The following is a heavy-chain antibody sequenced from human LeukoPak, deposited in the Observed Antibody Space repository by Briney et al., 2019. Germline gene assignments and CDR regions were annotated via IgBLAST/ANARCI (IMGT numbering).Heavy chain of an antibody. CDR2: ISSSSSYI. CDR3: ARGSRYSSGWYDY. CDR1: GFTFSSYS. D-gene: IGHD6-19*01. J-gene: IGHJ4*02. Sequence: GSLRLSCAASGFTFSSYSMNWVRQAPGKGLEWVSSISSSSSYIYYADSVKGRFTISRDNAKNSLYLQMNSLRAEDTAVYYCARGSRYSSGWYDYWGQGTLVTVSS. V-gene: IGHV3-21*01.